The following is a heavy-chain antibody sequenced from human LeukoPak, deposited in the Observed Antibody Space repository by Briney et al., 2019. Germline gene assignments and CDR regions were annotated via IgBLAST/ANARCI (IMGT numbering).Heavy chain of an antibody. V-gene: IGHV3-30-3*01. J-gene: IGHJ4*02. CDR2: ISYDGSNK. CDR1: GFTFSSYA. D-gene: IGHD6-13*01. Sequence: GRSLRLSCAASGFTFSSYAMHWVRQAPGKGLEWVAVISYDGSNKYYADSVKGRFTISRDNSKNTLYLQMNSLRAEDTAVHYCARDGSGDSSSWYRGFDYWGQGTLVTVSS. CDR3: ARDGSGDSSSWYRGFDY.